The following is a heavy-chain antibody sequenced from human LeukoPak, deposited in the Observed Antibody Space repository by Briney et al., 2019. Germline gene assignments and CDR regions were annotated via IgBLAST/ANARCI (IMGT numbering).Heavy chain of an antibody. Sequence: SETLSLTCAVYGGSFSGYYWSWIRQPPGKGLEWIGEINHSGSTNYNPSLKSRVTISVDTSKNQFSLKLSSVTAADTAVYYCARGSDSSGYYYWNAFDIWGKGTMVTVSS. CDR3: ARGSDSSGYYYWNAFDI. D-gene: IGHD3-22*01. CDR1: GGSFSGYY. CDR2: INHSGST. J-gene: IGHJ3*02. V-gene: IGHV4-34*01.